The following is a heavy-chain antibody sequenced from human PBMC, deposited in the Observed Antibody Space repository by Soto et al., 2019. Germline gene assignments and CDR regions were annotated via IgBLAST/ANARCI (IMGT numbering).Heavy chain of an antibody. J-gene: IGHJ4*02. CDR3: AKAVAGHDY. V-gene: IGHV3-23*01. Sequence: PGGSPRFSWAACAFTFNNYAMTWARQAQGKGREWVSAISGSGGSTHYADYVKGRFTISRDNSKNTLYLQMNSLRADATAVYYCAKAVAGHDYWGQGTLVAVSS. CDR1: AFTFNNYA. D-gene: IGHD6-19*01. CDR2: ISGSGGST.